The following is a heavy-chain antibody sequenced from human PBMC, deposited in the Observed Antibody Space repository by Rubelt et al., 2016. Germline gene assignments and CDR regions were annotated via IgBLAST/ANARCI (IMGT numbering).Heavy chain of an antibody. J-gene: IGHJ4*02. CDR2: IYTAGDT. CDR1: GFTFTNAW. D-gene: IGHD3-3*01. CDR3: AKDGSLLRFLEWLSQFDY. Sequence: VVHGGGLVEPGGSLRLSCAASGFTFTNAWLSWVRQAPGKGLEWVSIIYTAGDTYYADSVKGRFTISRDNAKNSLYLQMNSLRAEDTAVYYCAKDGSLLRFLEWLSQFDYWGQGTLVTVSS. V-gene: IGHV3-66*01.